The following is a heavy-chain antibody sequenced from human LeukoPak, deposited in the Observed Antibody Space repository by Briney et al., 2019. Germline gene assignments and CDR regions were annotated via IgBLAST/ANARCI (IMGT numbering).Heavy chain of an antibody. V-gene: IGHV1-46*01. D-gene: IGHD1-1*01. Sequence: ASVKVSCKASGYTFTTYYLHWVRQAPGQGLEWMGVISPSGGSTIYAQKIQGRATMTRDTSTGTVYMELSSLGSEDTAVYYCARRTDYYYHGMDVWGQGTTVTVSS. CDR3: ARRTDYYYHGMDV. J-gene: IGHJ6*02. CDR1: GYTFTTYY. CDR2: ISPSGGST.